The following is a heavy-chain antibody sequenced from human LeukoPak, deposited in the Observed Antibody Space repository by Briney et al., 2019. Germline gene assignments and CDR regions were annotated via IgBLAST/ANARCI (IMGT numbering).Heavy chain of an antibody. J-gene: IGHJ4*02. CDR3: ARDLNWRGDYASFDY. D-gene: IGHD4-17*01. V-gene: IGHV4-34*01. CDR2: INHSGST. CDR1: GGSISSYY. Sequence: PSETLSLTCTVSGGSISSYYWSWIRQPPGKGLEWIGEINHSGSTNYNPSLKSRVTISVDTSKNQFSLKLSSVTAADTAVYYCARDLNWRGDYASFDYWGQGTLVTVSS.